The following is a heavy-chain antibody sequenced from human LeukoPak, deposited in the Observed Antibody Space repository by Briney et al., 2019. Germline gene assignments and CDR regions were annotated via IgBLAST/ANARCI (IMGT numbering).Heavy chain of an antibody. Sequence: ASVKVSSTASGYTFTSSSMHWARHAPGQGLEWMGIINPSCGSTSYAQKLQGRVTMTRATSTSTVYMELSSLRSEDTAVYYWARVPAAAKGDAFDIWGEGTMVTVSS. CDR1: GYTFTSSS. CDR2: INPSCGST. J-gene: IGHJ3*02. D-gene: IGHD2-2*01. V-gene: IGHV1-46*01. CDR3: ARVPAAAKGDAFDI.